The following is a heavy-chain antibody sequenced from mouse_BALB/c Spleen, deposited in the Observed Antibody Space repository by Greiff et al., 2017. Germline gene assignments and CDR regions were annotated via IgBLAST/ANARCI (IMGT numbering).Heavy chain of an antibody. Sequence: EVQGVESGGGLVQPGGSMKLSCVASGFTFSSYWMSWVRQSPEKGLEWVAEIRLKSDNYATHYAESVKGKFTISRDDSKSRLYLQMNSLRAEDTGIYYCTGGLRRFAYWGQGTLVTVSA. V-gene: IGHV6-6*02. CDR1: GFTFSSYW. CDR3: TGGLRRFAY. J-gene: IGHJ3*01. D-gene: IGHD2-4*01. CDR2: IRLKSDNYAT.